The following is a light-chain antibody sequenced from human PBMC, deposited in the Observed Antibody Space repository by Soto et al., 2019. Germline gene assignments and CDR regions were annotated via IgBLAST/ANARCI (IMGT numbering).Light chain of an antibody. J-gene: IGKJ1*01. CDR3: QQYGSSPLWT. V-gene: IGKV3-20*01. CDR2: GAS. CDR1: QSVNNY. Sequence: EIVLTQSPATLSLSPGERATLSCRASQSVNNYLAWYQQRPGQAPRLLIYGASSRATGIPDRFSGSGSGTDFTLTISRLEPEDFAVYYCQQYGSSPLWTFGQGNKVDIK.